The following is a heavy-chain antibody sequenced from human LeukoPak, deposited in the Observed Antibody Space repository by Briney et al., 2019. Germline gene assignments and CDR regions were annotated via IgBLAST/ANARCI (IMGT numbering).Heavy chain of an antibody. CDR2: ISGSGTGS. Sequence: SGGSLRLSCAASGFTFSSYAMNWVRQAPGKGLEWVSGISGSGTGSYNTDSVKGRFTISRDNSKNTLFLHMNSLRGDDTAVYYCAKDQGAYSVNDYFDYWGQGTLVTVSS. CDR1: GFTFSSYA. D-gene: IGHD5/OR15-5a*01. CDR3: AKDQGAYSVNDYFDY. J-gene: IGHJ4*02. V-gene: IGHV3-23*01.